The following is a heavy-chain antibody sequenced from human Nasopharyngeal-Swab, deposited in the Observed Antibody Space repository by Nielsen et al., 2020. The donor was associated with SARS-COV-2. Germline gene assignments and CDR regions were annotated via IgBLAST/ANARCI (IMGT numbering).Heavy chain of an antibody. CDR3: AREGKIQLWFNSLYYFDY. J-gene: IGHJ4*02. CDR1: GYTFTSYG. V-gene: IGHV1-18*01. CDR2: ISAYNGNT. Sequence: ASVKVSCKASGYTFTSYGISWVRQAPGQGLEWMGWISAYNGNTNYAQKLQGRVTMTTDTSTSTAYMELRSLRSDDTAVYYCAREGKIQLWFNSLYYFDYWGQGTLVTVSS. D-gene: IGHD5-18*01.